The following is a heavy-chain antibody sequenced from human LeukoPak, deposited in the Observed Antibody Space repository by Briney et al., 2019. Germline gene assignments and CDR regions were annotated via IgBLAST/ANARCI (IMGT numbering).Heavy chain of an antibody. CDR2: IRVSDET. V-gene: IGHV3-23*01. Sequence: GGSLRLSCAASGFTFSNYAMNWVRQAPGKGLESVSGIRVSDETYYADSVKGRFTISRANSENTLYLQMSGLRAEDTAVYYCARGWERWLQLGYWGQGTLVTVSS. CDR1: GFTFSNYA. J-gene: IGHJ4*02. D-gene: IGHD5-24*01. CDR3: ARGWERWLQLGY.